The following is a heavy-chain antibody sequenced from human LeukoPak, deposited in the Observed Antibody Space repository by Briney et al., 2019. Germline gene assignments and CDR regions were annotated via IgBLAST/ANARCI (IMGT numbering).Heavy chain of an antibody. V-gene: IGHV3-21*01. CDR3: ARDGMITAYAFDI. CDR2: INSSGDYT. CDR1: EFSFSSHS. D-gene: IGHD3-16*01. J-gene: IGHJ3*02. Sequence: GESLRLSCAASEFSFSSHSMNWVRQAPGKGLEWVSTINSSGDYTCYADSVRGRFTISRDNAKNSLYLQMNSLRAEDTAVYYCARDGMITAYAFDIWGQGTMVTVSS.